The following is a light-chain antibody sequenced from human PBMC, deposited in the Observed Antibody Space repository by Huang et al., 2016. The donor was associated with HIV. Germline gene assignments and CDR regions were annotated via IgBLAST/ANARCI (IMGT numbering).Light chain of an antibody. Sequence: EIVLTQSPAILSLSPGERATLSCRASQSVSRFLAWYQQKAGQAPRLLIYDAANRAIDIPARFSGSGCGTEFTLTISSLEPEDCAVYYCQQRSSWPRVTFGGGTKVELK. J-gene: IGKJ4*01. V-gene: IGKV3-11*01. CDR3: QQRSSWPRVT. CDR1: QSVSRF. CDR2: DAA.